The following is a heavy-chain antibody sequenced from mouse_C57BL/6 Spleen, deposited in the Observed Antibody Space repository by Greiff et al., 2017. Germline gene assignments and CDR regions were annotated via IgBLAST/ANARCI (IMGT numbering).Heavy chain of an antibody. Sequence: QVQLQQPGAELVKPGASVKLSCKASGYTFTSYWMQWVKQRPGQGLEWIGEIDPSDSYTNYNQKFKGKATLTVDTSSSTAYMQLSSLTSEDSAVYYCARSELVHWYFDVWGTGTTVTVSS. J-gene: IGHJ1*03. CDR1: GYTFTSYW. V-gene: IGHV1-50*01. CDR3: ARSELVHWYFDV. CDR2: IDPSDSYT. D-gene: IGHD4-1*01.